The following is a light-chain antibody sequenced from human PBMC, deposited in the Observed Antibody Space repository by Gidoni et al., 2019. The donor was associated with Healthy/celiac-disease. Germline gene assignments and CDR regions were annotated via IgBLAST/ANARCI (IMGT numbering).Light chain of an antibody. CDR3: QAWDSSIVV. CDR1: KLGDKY. V-gene: IGLV3-1*01. CDR2: QDS. J-gene: IGLJ2*01. Sequence: SYELTQPPPVSVSPGQTARITCSGDKLGDKYACWYQQKPGQSPVLVIYQDSKRPSGIPERFSGSNSGNTATLTISGTQAMDEADYCCQAWDSSIVVFGGGTKLTVL.